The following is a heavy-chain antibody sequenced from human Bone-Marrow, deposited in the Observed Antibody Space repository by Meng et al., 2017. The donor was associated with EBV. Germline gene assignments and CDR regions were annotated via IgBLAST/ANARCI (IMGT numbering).Heavy chain of an antibody. J-gene: IGHJ4*02. CDR3: AHRRVGASFFDY. D-gene: IGHD1-26*01. CDR1: RSSRSTSGVG. V-gene: IGHV2-5*02. CDR2: IYWDEDK. Sequence: QTPLKEAVPTLGKPTQTLTLPWTLSRSSRSTSGVGFGWIRQPPGKAPEWLALIYWDEDKRYSPPLKSRLTITKDTSKNQVVLRMTNMDPVDTATYYCAHRRVGASFFDYWGQGTLVTVSS.